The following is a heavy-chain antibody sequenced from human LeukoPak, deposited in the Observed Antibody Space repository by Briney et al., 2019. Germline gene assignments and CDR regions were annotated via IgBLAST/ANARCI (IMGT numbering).Heavy chain of an antibody. CDR1: GYTLTELS. CDR3: ATDKQRPFDY. V-gene: IGHV1-24*01. J-gene: IGHJ4*02. D-gene: IGHD5-24*01. CDR2: FDPEDGET. Sequence: VASVKASCKVSGYTLTELSMHWVRQAPGKGLEWMGGFDPEDGETIYAQKFQGRVTMTEDTSTDTAYMELSSLRSEDTAVYYCATDKQRPFDYWGQGTLVTVSS.